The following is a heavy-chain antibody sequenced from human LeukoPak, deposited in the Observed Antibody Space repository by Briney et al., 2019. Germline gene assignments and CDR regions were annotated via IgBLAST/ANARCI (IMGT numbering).Heavy chain of an antibody. CDR1: GGSISSTIHT. Sequence: SETLSLTCTVSGGSISSTIHTWNWIRQPAGKGLEWIGRIYNSDNTNYSPSLQSRITISVDTSKNQFSLKLSSVTAADTAVYFCATWGLHFDIWGQGTMVIVAS. D-gene: IGHD3-16*01. V-gene: IGHV4-61*10. J-gene: IGHJ3*02. CDR3: ATWGLHFDI. CDR2: IYNSDNT.